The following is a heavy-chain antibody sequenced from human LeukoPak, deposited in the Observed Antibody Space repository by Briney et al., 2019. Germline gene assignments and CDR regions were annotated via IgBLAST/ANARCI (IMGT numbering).Heavy chain of an antibody. CDR3: ARNRDYGQTGYFDY. D-gene: IGHD4/OR15-4a*01. V-gene: IGHV3-66*01. CDR2: IYSGGST. CDR1: GFTVSSNY. J-gene: IGHJ4*02. Sequence: GGSLRLSCAASGFTVSSNYMSWVRQSPGKGLEWPSVIYSGGSTYYADSVKGRFNIYRDHSKNTLYLQLNSLRAEDTAVYYCARNRDYGQTGYFDYWGQGTLVTVSS.